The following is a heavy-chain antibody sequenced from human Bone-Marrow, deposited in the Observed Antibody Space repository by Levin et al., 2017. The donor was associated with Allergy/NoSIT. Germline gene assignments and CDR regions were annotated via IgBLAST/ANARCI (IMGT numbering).Heavy chain of an antibody. CDR2: IYYSRST. V-gene: IGHV4-30-4*01. Sequence: SETLSLTCSVSGGSINSGDHFWSWVRQPPGKGLEWIAYIYYSRSTSYSPSLKSRLTISVDTSKNQFSLKLTSVTAAATAVYFLARSGSMAAMTGYYVDSWGQGTLVTVSS. CDR1: GGSINSGDHF. D-gene: IGHD3-9*01. CDR3: ARSGSMAAMTGYYVDS. J-gene: IGHJ4*02.